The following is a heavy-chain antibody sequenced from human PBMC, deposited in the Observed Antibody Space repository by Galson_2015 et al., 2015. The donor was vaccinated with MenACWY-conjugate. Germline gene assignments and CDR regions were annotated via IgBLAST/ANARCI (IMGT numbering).Heavy chain of an antibody. CDR2: IDWDGDE. CDR3: ARRWGLLGPHFDY. V-gene: IGHV2-70*12. D-gene: IGHD7-27*01. Sequence: LPFPFPFSFFSLLLLFLCVSWIRQPPGKALEWLALIDWDGDEYYNTSLKTRLSISKDTSKNQVVLTVTNMDPADTATYYCARRWGLLGPHFDYWGQGILVPVSS. CDR1: FFSLLLLFLC. J-gene: IGHJ4*02.